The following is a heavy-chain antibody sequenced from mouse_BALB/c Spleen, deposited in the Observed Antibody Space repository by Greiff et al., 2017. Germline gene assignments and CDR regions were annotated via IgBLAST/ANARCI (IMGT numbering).Heavy chain of an antibody. Sequence: EVKLMESGPGLVKPSQSLSLTCTVTGYSITSDYAWNWIRQFPGNKLEWMGYISYSGSTSYNPSLKSRISITRDTSKNQFFLQLNSVTTEDTATYYCASMDGYLAWFAYWGQGTLVTVSA. CDR3: ASMDGYLAWFAY. J-gene: IGHJ3*01. CDR1: GYSITSDYA. CDR2: ISYSGST. V-gene: IGHV3-2*02. D-gene: IGHD2-3*01.